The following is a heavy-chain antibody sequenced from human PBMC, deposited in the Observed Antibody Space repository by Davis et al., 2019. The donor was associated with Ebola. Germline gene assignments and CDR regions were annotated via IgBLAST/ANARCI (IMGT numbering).Heavy chain of an antibody. CDR1: GDSFDGFY. D-gene: IGHD1/OR15-1a*01. CDR3: ARVLDTGTPNHNNDAFDV. Sequence: PSETLSLTCSVYGDSFDGFYWSWIRQSPEKGLEWIGEVHHTGSTNYNAAFRGRLIILVDTSKRVFSLHLKSVTAADTATYYCARVLDTGTPNHNNDAFDVWGQGTEVIVST. V-gene: IGHV4-34*01. CDR2: VHHTGST. J-gene: IGHJ3*01.